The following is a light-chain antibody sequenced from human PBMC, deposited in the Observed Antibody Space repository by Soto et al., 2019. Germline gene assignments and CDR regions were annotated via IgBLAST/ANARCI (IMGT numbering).Light chain of an antibody. V-gene: IGKV3-15*01. Sequence: EIVMAQSPASLSVSPGERATLSCRANQSISTYLAWYQQQPGQGPRLLIYGVSNIETGIPSRISGSGSGTDFTLTISSLQPEDFATYYCQQSYSTPITFGQGTKVDIK. CDR2: GVS. J-gene: IGKJ1*01. CDR3: QQSYSTPIT. CDR1: QSISTY.